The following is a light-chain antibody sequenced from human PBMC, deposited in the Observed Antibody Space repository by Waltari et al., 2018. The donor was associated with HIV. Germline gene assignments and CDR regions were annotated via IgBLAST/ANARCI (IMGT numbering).Light chain of an antibody. CDR3: CSYASSTTYV. CDR2: EVN. Sequence: QSALTQPASVSGSPGQSITISCTGTNSDVGNYNLVSWYQQHPGKAPKLMSYEVNKRPAGISARFSGSKSDNTASLTISGLQAEDEADYYCCSYASSTTYVFGTGTKITVL. J-gene: IGLJ1*01. V-gene: IGLV2-23*02. CDR1: NSDVGNYNL.